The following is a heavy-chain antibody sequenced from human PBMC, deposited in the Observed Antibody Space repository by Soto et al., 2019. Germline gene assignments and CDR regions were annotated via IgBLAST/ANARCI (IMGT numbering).Heavy chain of an antibody. CDR3: AKDLGYYDSREDALDF. CDR1: GFTFTSYA. J-gene: IGHJ3*01. D-gene: IGHD3-22*01. CDR2: ISGSAGST. Sequence: GSLRLSCAASGFTFTSYAMGWVRQAPWKGLEWVSAISGSAGSTYYADSVKGRFTISRDNSKNTLYLQMNSLRAEDTAVYYCAKDLGYYDSREDALDFWGQGTMVTVSS. V-gene: IGHV3-23*01.